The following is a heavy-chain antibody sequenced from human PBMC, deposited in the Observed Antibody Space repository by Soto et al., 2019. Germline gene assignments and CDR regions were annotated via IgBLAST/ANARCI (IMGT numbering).Heavy chain of an antibody. Sequence: GESLKISCKGSGYSFTSYWIGWVRQIPGKGLEWMGIIYPGDSDTRYSPSFQGQVTISADKSISTAYLQWSSLKASDTAMYYCARHAPIMITFEGVTNGAFDIWGQGTMVTVSS. CDR1: GYSFTSYW. V-gene: IGHV5-51*01. CDR2: IYPGDSDT. CDR3: ARHAPIMITFEGVTNGAFDI. J-gene: IGHJ3*02. D-gene: IGHD3-16*01.